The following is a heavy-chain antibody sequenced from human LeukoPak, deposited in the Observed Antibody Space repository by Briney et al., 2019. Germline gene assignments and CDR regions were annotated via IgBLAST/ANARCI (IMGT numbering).Heavy chain of an antibody. V-gene: IGHV1-2*02. D-gene: IGHD6-13*01. CDR2: INPNSGGT. CDR3: ARDLRIARDTTLVGVDP. Sequence: ASVKVSCKASGYTFTCYYMHWVRQAPGQGLEWMGWINPNSGGTNYAQKFQGRVTMTRDTSISTAYMELSRLRSDDTAVYYCARDLRIARDTTLVGVDPWGQGTLVTVSS. CDR1: GYTFTCYY. J-gene: IGHJ5*02.